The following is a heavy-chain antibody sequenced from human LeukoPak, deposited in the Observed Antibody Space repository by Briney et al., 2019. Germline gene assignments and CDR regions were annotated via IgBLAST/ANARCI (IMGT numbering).Heavy chain of an antibody. D-gene: IGHD1-7*01. J-gene: IGHJ5*02. V-gene: IGHV4-4*07. Sequence: SETLSLTCAVSGVSLSSYYLSWIRQPAGKGLEWIGRIYTSGSTNYNSSLKSRISISVDKSTNQISLKLSAVTAAATPAYYCAGEKRVTGTVPYNWFDPWGQGTMVTVSS. CDR1: GVSLSSYY. CDR3: AGEKRVTGTVPYNWFDP. CDR2: IYTSGST.